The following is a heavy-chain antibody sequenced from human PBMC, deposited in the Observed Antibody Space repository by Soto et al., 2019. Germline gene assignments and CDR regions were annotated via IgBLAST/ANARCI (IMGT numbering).Heavy chain of an antibody. CDR2: IYSGGTT. J-gene: IGHJ5*02. CDR1: GFTVSSNY. CDR3: ARNGDSSDYRGWFDP. D-gene: IGHD3-22*01. V-gene: IGHV3-66*01. Sequence: EVQLVESGGGLVQPGGSLRLSCAASGFTVSSNYMSWVRQAPGKGLGWVSVIYSGGTTYYADSVKARFTISRDNSKNTLYLQMNSLRAEDTAVYYCARNGDSSDYRGWFDPWGQGTLVTVSS.